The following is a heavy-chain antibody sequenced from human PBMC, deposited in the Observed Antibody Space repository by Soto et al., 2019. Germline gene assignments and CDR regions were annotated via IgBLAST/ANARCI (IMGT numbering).Heavy chain of an antibody. V-gene: IGHV4-59*01. CDR3: ARTSGIAVAGPGQTEGFFDY. CDR1: GGSISSYY. J-gene: IGHJ4*02. D-gene: IGHD6-19*01. CDR2: IYYSGST. Sequence: SEILSLTCTVSGGSISSYYWSWIRQPPGKGLEWIGYIYYSGSTNYNPSLKSRVTISVDTSKNQFSLKLSSVTAADTAVYYCARTSGIAVAGPGQTEGFFDYWGQGTLVTVSS.